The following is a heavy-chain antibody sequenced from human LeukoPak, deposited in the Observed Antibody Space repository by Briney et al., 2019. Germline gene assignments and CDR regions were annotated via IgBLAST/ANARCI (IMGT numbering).Heavy chain of an antibody. D-gene: IGHD1-26*01. CDR1: GFTFSSYG. V-gene: IGHV3-30*18. Sequence: GRSLRLSCAASGFTFSSYGMHWVRQAPGKGLEWVAVISYDGSNKYYADSVKGRFTISRDNSKNTLYLQMNSLRAEDTAVYYCAKGSGSYTSRWFDPWGQGTLVTVSS. CDR3: AKGSGSYTSRWFDP. J-gene: IGHJ5*02. CDR2: ISYDGSNK.